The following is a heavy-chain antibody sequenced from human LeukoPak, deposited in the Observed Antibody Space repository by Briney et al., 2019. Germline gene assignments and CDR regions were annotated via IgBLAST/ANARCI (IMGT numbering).Heavy chain of an antibody. Sequence: PSETLSLTCTVSGGSISSGDYYWSWIRQPPGKGLEWIGYIYYSGSTYYNPSLKSRLTISGDTSKNQFSLRLSSVTAADAAVYYCARGTWSSSIDNWGQGTLVTVSS. V-gene: IGHV4-30-4*01. CDR2: IYYSGST. CDR3: ARGTWSSSIDN. D-gene: IGHD6-6*01. J-gene: IGHJ4*02. CDR1: GGSISSGDYY.